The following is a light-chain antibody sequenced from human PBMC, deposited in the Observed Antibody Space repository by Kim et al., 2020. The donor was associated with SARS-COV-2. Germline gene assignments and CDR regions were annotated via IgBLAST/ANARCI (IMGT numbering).Light chain of an antibody. CDR1: QGISSY. J-gene: IGKJ3*01. Sequence: AIRMTQSPSSFSASTGDRVTITCRASQGISSYLAWYQQKPGKAPKLLIYAASTLQSGVPSRFSGSGYGTDFTLTISCLQSEDFATYYCQQYYSYPQATFGPGTKVDIK. CDR2: AAS. CDR3: QQYYSYPQAT. V-gene: IGKV1-8*01.